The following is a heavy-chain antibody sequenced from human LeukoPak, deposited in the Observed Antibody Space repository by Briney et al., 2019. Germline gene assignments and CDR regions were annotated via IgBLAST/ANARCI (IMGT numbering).Heavy chain of an antibody. J-gene: IGHJ4*02. V-gene: IGHV4-39*01. CDR1: GGSISSSSYY. CDR2: IYYSGST. D-gene: IGHD6-13*01. Sequence: SETLSLTCTVSGGSISSSSYYWGWIRQPPGKGLEWIGSIYYSGSTYYNPSLKSRVTISVDTSKNQFSLKLSSVTAADTAVYYCARHEGEQQLFSFDYWGQGTLVTVSS. CDR3: ARHEGEQQLFSFDY.